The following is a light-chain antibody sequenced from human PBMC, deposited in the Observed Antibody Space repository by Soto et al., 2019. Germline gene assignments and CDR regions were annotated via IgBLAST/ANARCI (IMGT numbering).Light chain of an antibody. CDR1: SGDIGSYNR. CDR3: CSYAGSSTLV. V-gene: IGLV2-23*02. CDR2: EVT. Sequence: QSVLTQPASVSGSPGQSITISCTGTSGDIGSYNRVSWYQQHPGKAPKLIIYEVTDRPSGVSNRFSGSKSGNTASLTISGLQTEDEGDYYCCSYAGSSTLVFGGGTKVTVL. J-gene: IGLJ3*02.